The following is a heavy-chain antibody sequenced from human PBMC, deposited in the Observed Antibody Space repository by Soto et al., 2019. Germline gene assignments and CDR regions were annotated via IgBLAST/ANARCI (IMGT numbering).Heavy chain of an antibody. CDR1: GGSISNRDYC. J-gene: IGHJ6*02. CDR2: IHYSGST. Sequence: SETLSLTWTVSGGSISNRDYCWSWIRQPPGKGLEWIGYIHYSGSTYHNPSLKSRVTISVDTSKNQFSLKLTSVTAADTAGYYCGRAHRDLQQLVHYYYITDVWGQGTTVTVSS. CDR3: GRAHRDLQQLVHYYYITDV. D-gene: IGHD6-13*01. V-gene: IGHV4-30-4*01.